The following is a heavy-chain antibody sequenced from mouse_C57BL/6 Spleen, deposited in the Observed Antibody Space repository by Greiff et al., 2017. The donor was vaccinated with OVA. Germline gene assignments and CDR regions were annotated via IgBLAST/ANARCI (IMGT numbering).Heavy chain of an antibody. CDR2: ISNGGGST. Sequence: EVKLMESGGGLVQPGGSLKLSCAASGFTFSDYYMYWVRQTPEKRLEWVAYISNGGGSTYYPDTVKGRFTISRDNAKNTLYLQMSRLKSEDTAMYYCARHEDYDGYYYAMDYWGQGTSVTVSS. CDR3: ARHEDYDGYYYAMDY. CDR1: GFTFSDYY. V-gene: IGHV5-12*01. D-gene: IGHD2-4*01. J-gene: IGHJ4*01.